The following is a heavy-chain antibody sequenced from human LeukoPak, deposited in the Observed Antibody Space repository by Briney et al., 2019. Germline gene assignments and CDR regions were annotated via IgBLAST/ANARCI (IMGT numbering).Heavy chain of an antibody. D-gene: IGHD3-9*01. CDR1: GASFSDHY. J-gene: IGHJ4*02. Sequence: PSETLSLTCAVHGASFSDHYWTWIRQPPGKGLEWIGEINHSGSADYNPSLKSRLTISVDTSKNQFSLKLSSVTAADTAVYYCASGYYDILTGNSLNDYWGQGNLVTVSS. CDR2: INHSGSA. V-gene: IGHV4-34*01. CDR3: ASGYYDILTGNSLNDY.